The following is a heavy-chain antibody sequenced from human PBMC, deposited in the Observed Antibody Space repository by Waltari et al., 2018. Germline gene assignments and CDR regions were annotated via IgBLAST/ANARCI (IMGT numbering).Heavy chain of an antibody. J-gene: IGHJ3*02. V-gene: IGHV1-69*01. D-gene: IGHD2-15*01. CDR1: VGTFSSYA. CDR3: ARDAAYCSGGSCGDI. CDR2: IIPIFGTA. Sequence: QVQLVQSGAEVKKPGSSVTVSCKASVGTFSSYALSWVRTDPGQGLEWMGGIIPIFGTANYAQKFQGRVTITADESTRTAYMELSSLRSEDTAVYYCARDAAYCSGGSCGDIWGQGTMVTVSS.